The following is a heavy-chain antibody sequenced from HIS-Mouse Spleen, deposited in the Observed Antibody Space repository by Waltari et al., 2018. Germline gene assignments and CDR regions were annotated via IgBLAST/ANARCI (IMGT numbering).Heavy chain of an antibody. D-gene: IGHD6-13*01. CDR3: AREIPYSSSWYDWYFDL. CDR1: GGSISSRSYY. Sequence: QLQLQESGPGLVKPSETLSLTCTVSGGSISSRSYYWGWIRQPPGKGLEWIGGNYYRGSTYYNPSLKIRVTISVDTSKTQFSLKLGSVTAADTAVYYCAREIPYSSSWYDWYFDLWGRGTLVTVSS. J-gene: IGHJ2*01. V-gene: IGHV4-39*07. CDR2: NYYRGST.